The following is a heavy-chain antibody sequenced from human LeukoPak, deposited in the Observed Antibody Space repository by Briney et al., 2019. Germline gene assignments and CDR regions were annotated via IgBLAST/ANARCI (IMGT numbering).Heavy chain of an antibody. CDR1: GYSFTNYW. CDR3: ARHKYYYDSSGYPSVAFDI. V-gene: IGHV5-51*01. J-gene: IGHJ3*02. D-gene: IGHD3-22*01. Sequence: GESLKISCKGSGYSFTNYWIGWVRQIPGKGLEWMGNIYPGDSDTRYSPSFQGQVTISADKSISTAYLQWSSLKASDTAMYYCARHKYYYDSSGYPSVAFDIWGQGTMVSVSS. CDR2: IYPGDSDT.